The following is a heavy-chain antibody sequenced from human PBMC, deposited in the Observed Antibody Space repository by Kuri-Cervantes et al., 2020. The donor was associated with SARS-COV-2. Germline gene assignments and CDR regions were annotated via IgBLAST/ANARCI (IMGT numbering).Heavy chain of an antibody. CDR3: AKALTSPYSGSYCVDY. V-gene: IGHV4-34*01. CDR2: INYSGST. CDR1: GFTFSSYS. J-gene: IGHJ4*02. D-gene: IGHD1-26*01. Sequence: ESLKISCAASGFTFSSYSMNWVRQAPGKGLEWIGEINYSGSTNYNPSLNSRVTISIDRSKNQFSLRLRSVTAADTAVYYCAKALTSPYSGSYCVDYWGQGTLVTVSS.